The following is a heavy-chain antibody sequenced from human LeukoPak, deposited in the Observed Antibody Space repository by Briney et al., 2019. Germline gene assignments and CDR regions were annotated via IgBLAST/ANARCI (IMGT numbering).Heavy chain of an antibody. Sequence: GASVKVSCKASGYTFTSYGISWVRQAPGQGLEWMGWISAYNGNTNYAQKLQGRVTMTTDTSTSTAYMELRSLRPDDTAVYYCASYSQDGNYAFDIWVQGTMATVSS. V-gene: IGHV1-18*01. CDR2: ISAYNGNT. J-gene: IGHJ3*02. CDR3: ASYSQDGNYAFDI. CDR1: GYTFTSYG. D-gene: IGHD2-15*01.